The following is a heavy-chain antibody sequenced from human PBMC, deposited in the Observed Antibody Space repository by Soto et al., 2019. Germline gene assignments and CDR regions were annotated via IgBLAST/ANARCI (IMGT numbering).Heavy chain of an antibody. CDR3: ASAYSSGYYSQYFQH. J-gene: IGHJ1*01. CDR2: IYYSGST. V-gene: IGHV4-59*01. CDR1: GGSISSYY. Sequence: PSETLSLTCTVSGGSISSYYWSWIRQPPGKGLEWIGYIYYSGSTNYNPSLKSRVTISVDTSKNQFSLKLSSVTAADTAVYYCASAYSSGYYSQYFQHWGQGTLVTVS. D-gene: IGHD3-22*01.